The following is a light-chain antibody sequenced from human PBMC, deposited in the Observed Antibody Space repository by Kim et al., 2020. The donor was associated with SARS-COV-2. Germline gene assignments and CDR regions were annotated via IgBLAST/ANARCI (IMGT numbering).Light chain of an antibody. Sequence: SSELTQDPAVSVALGQTVRITCQGDSLRSYYASWYQQKPGQAPVLVIYGKNNRPSGIPDRFSGSGSGNTASLTITGAQAEDEADYYCNSRDSSGNHVLFG. CDR3: NSRDSSGNHVL. J-gene: IGLJ2*01. CDR1: SLRSYY. V-gene: IGLV3-19*01. CDR2: GKN.